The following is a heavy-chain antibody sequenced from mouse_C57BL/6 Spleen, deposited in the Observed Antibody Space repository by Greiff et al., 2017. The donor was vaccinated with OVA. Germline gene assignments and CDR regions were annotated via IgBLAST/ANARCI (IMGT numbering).Heavy chain of an antibody. CDR1: GFTFTDYY. V-gene: IGHV7-3*01. CDR3: ARSSDHGDYYAMDD. Sequence: EVKLVESGGGLVQPGGSLSLSCAASGFTFTDYYMSWVRQPPGKALEWLGFIRHKANGYTTEYSVSVKGRFTISRDTSQSILYLQMNARRTEDSATYYYARSSDHGDYYAMDDWGQGTSVTVSS. CDR2: IRHKANGYTT. J-gene: IGHJ4*01.